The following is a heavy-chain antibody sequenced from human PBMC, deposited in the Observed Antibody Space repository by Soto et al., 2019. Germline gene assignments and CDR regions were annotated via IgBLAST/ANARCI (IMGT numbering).Heavy chain of an antibody. D-gene: IGHD3-10*01. J-gene: IGHJ6*02. V-gene: IGHV4-59*08. CDR1: SGPSSTHN. Sequence: QVQLQQSGPGLVKPSETLSLTCSVSSGPSSTHNWGWIRQPPGRGLEWIGYVCSTGGTSYNPSLKSRVTISADTSTNHISLTLSSVTAADTALYYCVRQGIGTQHGLVDVWGQGTTVTVSS. CDR3: VRQGIGTQHGLVDV. CDR2: VCSTGGT.